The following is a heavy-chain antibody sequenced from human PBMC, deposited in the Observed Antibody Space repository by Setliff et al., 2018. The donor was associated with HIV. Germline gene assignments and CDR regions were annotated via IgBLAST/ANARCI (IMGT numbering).Heavy chain of an antibody. Sequence: TSETLSLTCTVSGGSISSHYWSWIRQPPGKGLEWIGNIYYSGNTNYNPSLNSRVTISVDTSNKRFSLTLRSATAADTALYYCARRERYCSGTTCYRYFQHWGQGTLVTVSS. CDR1: GGSISSHY. CDR3: ARRERYCSGTTCYRYFQH. V-gene: IGHV4-59*11. D-gene: IGHD2-2*01. CDR2: IYYSGNT. J-gene: IGHJ1*01.